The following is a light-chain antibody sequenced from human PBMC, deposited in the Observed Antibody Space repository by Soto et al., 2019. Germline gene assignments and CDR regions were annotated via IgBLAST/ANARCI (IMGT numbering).Light chain of an antibody. Sequence: ETVLTQSPATLSLSPGERATLSCRASQSVSSYLAWYQQKPGQAPRLLIYNASNRATGTPARFSGSGSGTDFTLTISSLEPEDFAVYYCQQRSNWITFGQGTRLEIK. CDR2: NAS. V-gene: IGKV3-11*01. CDR3: QQRSNWIT. J-gene: IGKJ5*01. CDR1: QSVSSY.